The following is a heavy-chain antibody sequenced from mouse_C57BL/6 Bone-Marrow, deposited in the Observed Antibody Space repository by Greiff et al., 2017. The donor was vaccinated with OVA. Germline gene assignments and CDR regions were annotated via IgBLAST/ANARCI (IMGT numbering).Heavy chain of an antibody. V-gene: IGHV1-64*01. CDR1: GYTFTSYW. J-gene: IGHJ2*01. CDR3: ARAGYYYGSGDY. D-gene: IGHD1-1*01. Sequence: QVQLQQSGAELVKPGASVKLSCKASGYTFTSYWMHWVKQRPGQGLEWIGMIHPNSGSTNYNEKFKSKATLTVDKSSSTAYMQLSSLTSEDSAVYYCARAGYYYGSGDYWGQGTTLTVSS. CDR2: IHPNSGST.